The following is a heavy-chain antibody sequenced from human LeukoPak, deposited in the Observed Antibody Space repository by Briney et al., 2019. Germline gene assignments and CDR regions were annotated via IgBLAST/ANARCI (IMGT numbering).Heavy chain of an antibody. Sequence: GGSLRLSCAASGFTFSSYSMNWVRQAPGKGLEWVSSISSSSSYIYYADSVKGRFTISRDNSKNTLYLQMNSLRAEDTALYYCAKYASIYYYYYMDVWGEGTTVTVSS. CDR1: GFTFSSYS. CDR2: ISSSSSYI. J-gene: IGHJ6*03. CDR3: AKYASIYYYYYMDV. V-gene: IGHV3-21*04.